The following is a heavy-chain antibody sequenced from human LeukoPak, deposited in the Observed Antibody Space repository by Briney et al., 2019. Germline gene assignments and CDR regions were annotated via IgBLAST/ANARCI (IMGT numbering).Heavy chain of an antibody. CDR3: AREGFSRGYYYYYYMDV. CDR2: ISYDGSNK. J-gene: IGHJ6*03. CDR1: GFTFSSFA. V-gene: IGHV3-30*04. Sequence: GGSLRLSCAASGFTFSSFAMHWVRQAPGKGLEWVALISYDGSNKYYADSVKGRFTISRDNSKNTLYLQMNSLRAEDTAVYYCAREGFSRGYYYYYYMDVWGKGTTVTISS. D-gene: IGHD6-13*01.